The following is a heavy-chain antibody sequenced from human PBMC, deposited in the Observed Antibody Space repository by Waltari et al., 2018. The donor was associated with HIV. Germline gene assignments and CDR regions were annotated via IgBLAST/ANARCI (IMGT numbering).Heavy chain of an antibody. CDR2: IKQEGSEE. Sequence: EVHLVESGGGLVQPGGSLRLSCAASGFTFSSYWMYWVRQAPGKGLEWVANIKQEGSEENYVDSVKGRFTISRDIAKNSMYLQMNSLRAEDTAVYYCTTPVTTRGWGQGTLVTVSS. D-gene: IGHD4-17*01. V-gene: IGHV3-7*03. CDR1: GFTFSSYW. J-gene: IGHJ4*02. CDR3: TTPVTTRG.